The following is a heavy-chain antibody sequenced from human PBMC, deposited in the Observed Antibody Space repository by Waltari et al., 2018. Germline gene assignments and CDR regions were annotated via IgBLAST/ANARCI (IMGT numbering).Heavy chain of an antibody. J-gene: IGHJ6*02. Sequence: QVQLQQWGAGLLKPSETLSLTCPVYGGSFSGYYWSWIRQPPGKGLEWIGEINHSGSTNYNPSLKSRVTISVDTSKNQFSLKLSSVTAADTAVYYCARYCSSTSCSADYYYGMDVWGQGTTVTVSS. CDR3: ARYCSSTSCSADYYYGMDV. CDR1: GGSFSGYY. CDR2: INHSGST. D-gene: IGHD2-2*01. V-gene: IGHV4-34*01.